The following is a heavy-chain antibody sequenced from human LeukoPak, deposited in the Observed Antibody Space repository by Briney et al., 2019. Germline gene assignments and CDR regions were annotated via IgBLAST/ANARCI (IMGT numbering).Heavy chain of an antibody. D-gene: IGHD3-16*01. CDR3: GKEGGA. Sequence: GGSLRLSCAASGFRFSDFTMTWVRQAPGKGPEWVSAIGGRGGSTYYADSLGGRFTISRDNSKDMPYLQMNSLKVEDTATYYCGKEGGAWGQGTKVTVSS. CDR2: IGGRGGST. V-gene: IGHV3-23*01. CDR1: GFRFSDFT. J-gene: IGHJ5*02.